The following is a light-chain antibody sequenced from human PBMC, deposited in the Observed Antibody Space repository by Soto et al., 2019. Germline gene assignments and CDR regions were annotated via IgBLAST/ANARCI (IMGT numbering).Light chain of an antibody. Sequence: EVVMTQSPATLSVFPGERATLSCRASQSVNSNLAWYQHRPGQAPRLLIYGASTRATGIPARFSGSGSGTEFTLTLSSLQSEDFAVYYCQQYKHSPPWTFGHGTRVEIK. J-gene: IGKJ1*01. CDR3: QQYKHSPPWT. CDR1: QSVNSN. V-gene: IGKV3-15*01. CDR2: GAS.